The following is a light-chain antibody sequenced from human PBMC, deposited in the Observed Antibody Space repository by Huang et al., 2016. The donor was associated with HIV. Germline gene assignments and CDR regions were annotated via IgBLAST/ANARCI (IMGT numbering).Light chain of an antibody. Sequence: EIVLTQSPGTLSLSPGERATLSCRASQSVSSSYLAWYQQKPGQAPRLLIYGASSRATGIPDRLSGSGSGPDFTLTISRLEPEDFAVYYCQLYGTSENTFGQGTKLEIK. CDR2: GAS. CDR3: QLYGTSENT. V-gene: IGKV3-20*01. J-gene: IGKJ2*01. CDR1: QSVSSSY.